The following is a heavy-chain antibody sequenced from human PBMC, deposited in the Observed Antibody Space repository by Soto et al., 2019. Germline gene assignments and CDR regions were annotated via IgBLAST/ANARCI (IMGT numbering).Heavy chain of an antibody. V-gene: IGHV4-30-2*01. J-gene: IGHJ4*02. CDR1: GGSISSGGYS. CDR3: ARDHLSLDY. Sequence: SETLSLTCAVSGGSISSGGYSWSWIRQPPGKGLEWIGYIYHSGSTYYNPSLKSRVTISVDRSKNQFSLKLRSVTAANTAVYYCARDHLSLDYWGQGTLVTVSS. CDR2: IYHSGST.